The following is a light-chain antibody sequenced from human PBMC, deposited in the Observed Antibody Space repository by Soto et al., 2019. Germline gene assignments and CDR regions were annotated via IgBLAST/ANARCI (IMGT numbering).Light chain of an antibody. V-gene: IGKV3-11*01. Sequence: EIVLTQSPATLSLSPGERATLSRRASQSVSSYLAWYQQKPGQTPRLLIYDASNRATDIPARFSGSGSGTDFTLTISSLEPEDFAVYYCQQRSNWPVTFGQGTRVEIK. CDR2: DAS. CDR1: QSVSSY. J-gene: IGKJ1*01. CDR3: QQRSNWPVT.